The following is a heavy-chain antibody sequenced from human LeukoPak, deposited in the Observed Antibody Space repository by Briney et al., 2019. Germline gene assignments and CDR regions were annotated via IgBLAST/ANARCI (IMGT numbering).Heavy chain of an antibody. Sequence: GGSLRLSCAASGFTFSSYDMIWVRQPPGKGLEWVSDISGSGGSTYYADSVKGRFTISRDNSKDTLYLQMDSLRAEDTAVYYCAKARIPSGNGYYSDWGQGTLVTVSS. CDR1: GFTFSSYD. CDR2: ISGSGGST. CDR3: AKARIPSGNGYYSD. V-gene: IGHV3-23*01. J-gene: IGHJ4*02. D-gene: IGHD3-22*01.